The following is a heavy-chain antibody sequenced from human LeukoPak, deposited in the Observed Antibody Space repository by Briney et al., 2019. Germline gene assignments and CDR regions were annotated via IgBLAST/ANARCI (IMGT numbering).Heavy chain of an antibody. J-gene: IGHJ4*02. CDR2: IKQDGSEK. V-gene: IGHV3-7*05. CDR1: GFTFSSYW. D-gene: IGHD3-10*01. CDR3: ARGRATMVRGVSYYFDY. Sequence: GGSLRLSCAASGFTFSSYWMSWVRQAPGKGLEWVANIKQDGSEKYYVDSVKGRFTISRNNAKNSLYLQMNSLRAEDTAVYYCARGRATMVRGVSYYFDYWGQGTLVTVSS.